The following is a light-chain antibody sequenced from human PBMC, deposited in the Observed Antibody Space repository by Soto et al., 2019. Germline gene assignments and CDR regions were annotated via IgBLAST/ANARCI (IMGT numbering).Light chain of an antibody. V-gene: IGKV3-11*01. CDR1: QSVSSY. CDR3: QQRSNWPRT. CDR2: DAS. J-gene: IGKJ1*01. Sequence: IQLTKSPDTLSWFSGERAALSGRASQSVSSYLAWYQQKPGQAPRLLIYDASNRATGIPARFSGSGSGTDFTLTISSLEPEDFAVYYCQQRSNWPRTFGQGTKVDI.